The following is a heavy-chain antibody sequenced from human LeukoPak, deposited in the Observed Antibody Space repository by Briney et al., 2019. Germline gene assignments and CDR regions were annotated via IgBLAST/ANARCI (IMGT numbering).Heavy chain of an antibody. D-gene: IGHD6-19*01. CDR3: ARSPGYSSGWYDY. Sequence: SETLSLTCTVSGDSIRSYYWSWIRQSPGKGLEWIGYIYYSGSTNYNPSLKSRVIISVDTSKTQFSLKLSSVTAADTAVYYCARSPGYSSGWYDYWGQGTLVTVSS. V-gene: IGHV4-59*01. J-gene: IGHJ4*02. CDR1: GDSIRSYY. CDR2: IYYSGST.